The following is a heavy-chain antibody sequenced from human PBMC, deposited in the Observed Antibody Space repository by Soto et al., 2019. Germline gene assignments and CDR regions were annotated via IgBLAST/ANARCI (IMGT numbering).Heavy chain of an antibody. Sequence: GESLKTSCKASGYSFTNYWIGWGRQMPGKGLEWMGIIYPGDSDTRYSPSFQGQVTISADKSISTAYLQWSSLKAPDTAMYYCARCPLSGSGRHLDYWGQGTLVTVSS. CDR1: GYSFTNYW. CDR3: ARCPLSGSGRHLDY. CDR2: IYPGDSDT. J-gene: IGHJ4*02. V-gene: IGHV5-51*01. D-gene: IGHD3-10*01.